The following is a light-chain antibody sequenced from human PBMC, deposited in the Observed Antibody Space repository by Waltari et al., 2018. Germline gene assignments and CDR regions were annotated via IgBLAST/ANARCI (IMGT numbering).Light chain of an antibody. CDR3: QHSGT. V-gene: IGKV3-15*01. CDR1: QSVSSN. Sequence: EIVMMQSPATLSVSPGERATLSCRASQSVSSNLAWYQQKPGQAPRLLIYGASTRATGIPARFSGSGSGTEFTLTISSLQSEDFAVYYCQHSGTFGQGTKLEIK. CDR2: GAS. J-gene: IGKJ2*02.